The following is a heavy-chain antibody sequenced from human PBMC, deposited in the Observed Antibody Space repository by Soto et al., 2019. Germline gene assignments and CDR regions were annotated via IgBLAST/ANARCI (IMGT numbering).Heavy chain of an antibody. CDR3: ARDGGRHSGGIDY. J-gene: IGHJ4*02. CDR2: IIPIFGTA. Sequence: QVQLVQSGARVKKPGSSVKVSCKASGGTLRSYPFTWVGKAPGQGLEWMGEIIPIFGTANYAQKFQGRVTITADESTSTAYMELSSLRSEDTAVYYCARDGGRHSGGIDYWGQGTLVTVSS. D-gene: IGHD1-26*01. CDR1: GGTLRSYP. V-gene: IGHV1-69*01.